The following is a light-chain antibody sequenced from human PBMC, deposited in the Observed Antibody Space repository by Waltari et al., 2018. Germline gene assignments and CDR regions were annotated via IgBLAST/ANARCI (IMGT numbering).Light chain of an antibody. J-gene: IGKJ4*01. CDR3: QQCDNWPPLT. CDR2: EAS. Sequence: EIVFTQSPATLSLSPGDRATLSCRASQSVRSFLAWYQHKPGQAPRLLIYEASKRATGVPDRLSGSGSGTDFSLTISSLEPEDFAVYYCQQCDNWPPLTFGGGTKVE. CDR1: QSVRSF. V-gene: IGKV3-11*01.